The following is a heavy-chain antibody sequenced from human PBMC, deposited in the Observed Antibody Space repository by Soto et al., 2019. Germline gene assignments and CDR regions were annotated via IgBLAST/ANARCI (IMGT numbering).Heavy chain of an antibody. CDR2: IHYDGGNK. J-gene: IGHJ6*02. CDR3: ARDRGSSWYPPYCGMDV. Sequence: QVQLVESGGGVVQPGRSLRLSCAASGFTFSSYGMHWVRQAPGKGLEWVAGIHYDGGNKYYADSVKGRFTISRDNSKKTLYLHMDSPRAEDTAVYYCARDRGSSWYPPYCGMDVWGQGTTVSVSS. D-gene: IGHD6-13*01. V-gene: IGHV3-33*01. CDR1: GFTFSSYG.